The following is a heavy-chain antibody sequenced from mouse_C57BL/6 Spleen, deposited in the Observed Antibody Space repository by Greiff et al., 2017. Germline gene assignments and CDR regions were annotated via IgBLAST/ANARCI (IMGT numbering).Heavy chain of an antibody. V-gene: IGHV7-1*01. CDR1: GFTFSDFY. J-gene: IGHJ4*01. Sequence: EVKLVESGGGLVQSGRSLRLSCTTSGFTFSDFYMEWVRQAPGKGLEWIAASRNKANDSTKEYSASVQGRFIVSRDTSQSILYLQMKALRAEDTAIYYCARCSKKTYYAMDDWGQGTSVTVSS. CDR3: ARCSKKTYYAMDD. CDR2: SRNKANDSTK. D-gene: IGHD1-1*01.